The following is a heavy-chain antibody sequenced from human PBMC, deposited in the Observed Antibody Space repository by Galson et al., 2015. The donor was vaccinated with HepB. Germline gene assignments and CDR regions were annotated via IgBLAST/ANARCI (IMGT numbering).Heavy chain of an antibody. D-gene: IGHD1-26*01. Sequence: SLRLSCAASGFTFSNAWMNWVRQAPGKGLEWVGRIKSKTDGGTTDYAAPVKGRFTISRDDSKNTLYQQMNSLKTENTAVYYCTTDGYSESYLSPDYWGQGTLVTVSS. J-gene: IGHJ4*02. CDR2: IKSKTDGGTT. CDR1: GFTFSNAW. CDR3: TTDGYSESYLSPDY. V-gene: IGHV3-15*07.